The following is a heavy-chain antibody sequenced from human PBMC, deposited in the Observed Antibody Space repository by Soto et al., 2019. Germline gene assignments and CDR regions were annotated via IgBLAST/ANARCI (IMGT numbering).Heavy chain of an antibody. J-gene: IGHJ6*02. CDR1: GFNFDDYA. V-gene: IGHV3-9*01. CDR3: AKGLPVFFYGVDV. CDR2: IQWDSTKI. Sequence: EVQLVESGGGLVQPGRSLTLSCVAAGFNFDDYAMHLVRQAQEKGLEWVSRIQWDSTKIAYADSLGGRFTISRDNAQNALYLQINSLRPEDTALYYCAKGLPVFFYGVDVWGQGTTVTVSS.